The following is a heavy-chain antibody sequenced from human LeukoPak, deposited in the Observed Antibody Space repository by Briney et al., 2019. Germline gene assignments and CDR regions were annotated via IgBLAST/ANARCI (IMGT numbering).Heavy chain of an antibody. CDR1: GFTFSNHR. J-gene: IGHJ4*02. CDR3: VRDGDDFNFDY. CDR2: VNKDGGYT. Sequence: GGSLRLSCAASGFTFSNHRMHWVRQAPGKGLVWVSRVNKDGGYTNYADSVKGRFTISRDNAKNTVYLQMLSLRAGDTAVYYCVRDGDDFNFDYWGQGSLVTISS. V-gene: IGHV3-74*01. D-gene: IGHD5-24*01.